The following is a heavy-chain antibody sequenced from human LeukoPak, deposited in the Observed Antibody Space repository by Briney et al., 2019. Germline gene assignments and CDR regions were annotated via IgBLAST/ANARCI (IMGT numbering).Heavy chain of an antibody. CDR1: GGTFSSYA. V-gene: IGHV1-69*05. CDR2: IIPIFGTA. Sequence: ASVKVSCKASGGTFSSYAISWVRQAPGQGLEWMGGIIPIFGTANYAQKFQGRVTMTTVTSTSTAYMELRSLRSDDTAVYYCASPDYYDSSGYPKDYYYGMDVWGQGTTVTVSS. CDR3: ASPDYYDSSGYPKDYYYGMDV. J-gene: IGHJ6*02. D-gene: IGHD3-22*01.